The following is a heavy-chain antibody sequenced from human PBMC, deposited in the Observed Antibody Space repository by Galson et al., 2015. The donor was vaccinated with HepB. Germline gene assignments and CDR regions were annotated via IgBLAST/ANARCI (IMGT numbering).Heavy chain of an antibody. CDR2: ISSSSSYI. J-gene: IGHJ3*02. CDR3: ARDSLSGYCSSTSCYTPGAFDI. CDR1: GFTFSSYS. D-gene: IGHD2-2*02. V-gene: IGHV3-21*01. Sequence: SLRLSCAASGFTFSSYSMNWVRQAPGKGLEWVSSISSSSSYIYYADSVKGRFTISRDNAKNSLYLQMNSLRAEDTAVYYCARDSLSGYCSSTSCYTPGAFDIWGQGTMVTVSS.